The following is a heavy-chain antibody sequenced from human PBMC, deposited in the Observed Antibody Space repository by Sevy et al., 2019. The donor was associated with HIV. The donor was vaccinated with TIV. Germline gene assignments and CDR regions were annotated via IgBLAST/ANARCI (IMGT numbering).Heavy chain of an antibody. CDR2: IRAKADTDAT. V-gene: IGHV3-73*01. Sequence: GGSLRLSCTASGFSFSDSSIHWVHQASGKGLEWIGRIRAKADTDATPYAASVKGRFTISRDDSKNTAFLQMSGLKSEDTAVYFCTRTWSFSSSFFPDFDSWGQGTLVTVSS. D-gene: IGHD3-3*01. CDR3: TRTWSFSSSFFPDFDS. CDR1: GFSFSDSS. J-gene: IGHJ4*02.